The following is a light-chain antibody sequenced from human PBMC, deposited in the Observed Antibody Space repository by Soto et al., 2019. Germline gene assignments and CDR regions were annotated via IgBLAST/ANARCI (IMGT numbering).Light chain of an antibody. CDR3: EAWDDSLYGAG. V-gene: IGLV1-44*01. Sequence: QSVLTQPPSASGTPGQRVTISCSGSSSNIGANPINWYQQLPGTAPKLLIYNNDQRTSWVPDRFSASKSGTSASLAISGLQSEDEADYYCEAWDDSLYGAGLGRGTKLTV. J-gene: IGLJ2*01. CDR2: NND. CDR1: SSNIGANP.